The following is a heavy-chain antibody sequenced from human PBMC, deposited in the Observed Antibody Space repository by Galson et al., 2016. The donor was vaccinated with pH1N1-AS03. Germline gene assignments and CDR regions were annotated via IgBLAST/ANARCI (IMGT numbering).Heavy chain of an antibody. D-gene: IGHD3-10*01. J-gene: IGHJ4*02. CDR1: GYTFKDSY. Sequence: VKVSCKVSGYTFKDSYMHWVQLAPGKGLEWMGLVDPEDGETKYAEKFRGRVTITADMSTDTAYMEVSSLRSEDTAVYYCATDRGEFWGQGTLVTVSS. CDR3: ATDRGEF. CDR2: VDPEDGET. V-gene: IGHV1-69-2*01.